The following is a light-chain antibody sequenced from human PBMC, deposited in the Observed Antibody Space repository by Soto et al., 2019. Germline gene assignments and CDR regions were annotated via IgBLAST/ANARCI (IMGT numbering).Light chain of an antibody. CDR2: GAS. J-gene: IGKJ1*01. Sequence: EIVLTQSPGTLSLSPGERATLSCRASQSVSSNYLAWYQQKPGQAPRPLIYGASSRATGIPDRFSGSGAGTDLTLTVSRLEPEAFAVYYCQQYGSSPWTFGQGTKVDIK. CDR1: QSVSSNY. CDR3: QQYGSSPWT. V-gene: IGKV3-20*01.